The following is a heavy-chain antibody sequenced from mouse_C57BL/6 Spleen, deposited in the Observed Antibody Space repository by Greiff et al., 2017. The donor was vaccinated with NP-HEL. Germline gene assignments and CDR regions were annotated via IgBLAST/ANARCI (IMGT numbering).Heavy chain of an antibody. CDR3: ARSYYGPPYYFDY. CDR2: IYTGDGDT. D-gene: IGHD1-1*01. J-gene: IGHJ2*01. CDR1: GYAFSSYW. Sequence: QVQLQQSGAELVKPGASVKLSCKASGYAFSSYWMNWVKQRPGKGLEWIGQIYTGDGDTNYNGKFKGKATLTADKSSSTAYMQLSSLTSEDSAVYFCARSYYGPPYYFDYWGQGTTLTVSS. V-gene: IGHV1-80*01.